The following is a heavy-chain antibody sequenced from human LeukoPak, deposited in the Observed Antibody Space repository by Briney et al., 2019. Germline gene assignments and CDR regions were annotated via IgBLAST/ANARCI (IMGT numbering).Heavy chain of an antibody. V-gene: IGHV3-53*01. Sequence: GGSLRLSCAASGFTVSDNHLSWVRQALGKGLEWVSFIYPDGTTYYADSVKGRFTISRDSAKHTVYLQMDSLRAEDTALYYCARGSFLNVWGQGTLVTVSS. CDR1: GFTVSDNH. J-gene: IGHJ4*02. CDR2: IYPDGTT. CDR3: ARGSFLNV.